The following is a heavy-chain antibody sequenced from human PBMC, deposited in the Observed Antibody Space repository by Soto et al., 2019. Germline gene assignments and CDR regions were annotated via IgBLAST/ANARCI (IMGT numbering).Heavy chain of an antibody. CDR2: MFTTGTT. D-gene: IGHD5-18*01. V-gene: IGHV3-53*01. J-gene: IGHJ4*02. Sequence: PGGSLRLSCAASGFAVGGFYMNWVRRAPGKGLEWVSVMFTTGTTYYADSVKGRFTISRDDSKNTLYLQMNSLRAEDTAVYYCARERYSYGFDYWGQGTVVTVSS. CDR3: ARERYSYGFDY. CDR1: GFAVGGFY.